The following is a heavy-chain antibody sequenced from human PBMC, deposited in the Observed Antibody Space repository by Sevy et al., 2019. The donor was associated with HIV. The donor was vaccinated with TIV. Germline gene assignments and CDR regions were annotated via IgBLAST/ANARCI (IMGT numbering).Heavy chain of an antibody. V-gene: IGHV3-74*01. D-gene: IGHD6-6*01. CDR1: GFTFSSYW. CDR2: INSDGSST. CDR3: ARGGLKYSSSSGGDYYYYGMDV. J-gene: IGHJ6*02. Sequence: GGSLRLSCAASGFTFSSYWMHWVRQAPGKGLVWVSRINSDGSSTSYADSVKGRFTISRDNAKNTLDLQMNSLRAEDTAVYYCARGGLKYSSSSGGDYYYYGMDVWGQGTTVTVSS.